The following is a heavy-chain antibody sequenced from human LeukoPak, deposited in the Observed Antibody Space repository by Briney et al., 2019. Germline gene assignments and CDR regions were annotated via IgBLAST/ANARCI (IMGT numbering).Heavy chain of an antibody. J-gene: IGHJ4*02. CDR2: ISYDGSNK. V-gene: IGHV3-30-3*01. CDR3: ARDLYSYGDFDY. Sequence: GGSLRLSCAASGFTFSSYAMHWVRQAPGKGLEWVAVISYDGSNKYYADSVKGRFTISRDNSKNTLYLQMNSLRAEDTAVYYCARDLYSYGDFDYWGQGTLDTVSS. CDR1: GFTFSSYA. D-gene: IGHD5-18*01.